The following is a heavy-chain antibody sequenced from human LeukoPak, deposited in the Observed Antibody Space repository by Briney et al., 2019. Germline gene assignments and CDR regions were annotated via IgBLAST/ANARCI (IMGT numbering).Heavy chain of an antibody. D-gene: IGHD4-11*01. CDR1: EFIFSTYA. V-gene: IGHV3-30*04. J-gene: IGHJ4*02. CDR3: ARFVGDSKLSPFDY. CDR2: ISYEGSTK. Sequence: GGSLRLSCAASEFIFSTYAIHWVRQAPGRGLEWMALISYEGSTKYYADSVKGRFTISRDNAKNSLYLQMNSLRAEHTAVYYCARFVGDSKLSPFDYWGQGTLVTVSS.